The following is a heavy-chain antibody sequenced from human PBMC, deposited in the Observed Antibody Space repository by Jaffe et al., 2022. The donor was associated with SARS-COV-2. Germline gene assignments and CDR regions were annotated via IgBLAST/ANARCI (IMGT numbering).Heavy chain of an antibody. CDR3: ARVLKPSLDGYNLLTEAFDP. V-gene: IGHV3-11*01. CDR2: ISSSGSTI. CDR1: GFTFSDYY. Sequence: QVQLVESGGGLVKPGGSLRLSCAASGFTFSDYYMSWIRQAPGKGLEWVSYISSSGSTIYYADSVKGRFTISRDNAKNSLYLQMNSLRAEDTAVYYCARVLKPSLDGYNLLTEAFDPWGQGTLVTVSS. J-gene: IGHJ5*02. D-gene: IGHD5-12*01.